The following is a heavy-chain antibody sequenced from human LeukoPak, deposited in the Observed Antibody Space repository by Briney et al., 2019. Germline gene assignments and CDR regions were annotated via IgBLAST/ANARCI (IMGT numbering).Heavy chain of an antibody. D-gene: IGHD2-8*01. J-gene: IGHJ4*02. CDR1: GFTFSSYA. CDR2: IREDGSQK. V-gene: IGHV3-7*01. Sequence: PGRSLRLSCAASGFTFSSYAMHWVRQAPGKGLEWVASIREDGSQKTAVDSVRGRFTISRDNAKNSVYLQMDSLRAEDTAVYYCARGPTNGQAFDYWGQGTLVSVSS. CDR3: ARGPTNGQAFDY.